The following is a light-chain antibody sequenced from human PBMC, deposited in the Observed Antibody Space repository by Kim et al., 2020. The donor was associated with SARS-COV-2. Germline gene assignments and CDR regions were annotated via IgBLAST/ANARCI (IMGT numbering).Light chain of an antibody. CDR3: QAWDSTTVV. V-gene: IGLV3-1*01. Sequence: SYELTQPPSVSVSPGRTATITCSGDNLGNKYACWYQQKSGQSPVLVIYQDTKRPSEIPERFSGSNSGNTATLTISGTQPMDEADYYCQAWDSTTVVFGGGTQLTVL. CDR1: NLGNKY. J-gene: IGLJ3*02. CDR2: QDT.